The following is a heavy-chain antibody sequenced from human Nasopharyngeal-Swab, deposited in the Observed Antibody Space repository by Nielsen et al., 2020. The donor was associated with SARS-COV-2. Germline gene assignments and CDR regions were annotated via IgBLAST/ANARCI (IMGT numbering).Heavy chain of an antibody. CDR2: IQRDGRST. CDR1: RFPFSSYW. Sequence: GESLKISCAAARFPFSSYWMNWVRRVPGKGLEWVANIQRDGRSTNYIDSVKGRFTIFRDNAKNSLYLQMNSLRAEDTAVYYCARDSGGNIDYWGQGTLVTVSS. CDR3: ARDSGGNIDY. V-gene: IGHV3-7*01. J-gene: IGHJ4*02. D-gene: IGHD4-23*01.